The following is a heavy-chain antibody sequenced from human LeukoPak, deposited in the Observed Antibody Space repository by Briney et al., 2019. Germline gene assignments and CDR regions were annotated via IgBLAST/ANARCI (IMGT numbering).Heavy chain of an antibody. D-gene: IGHD3-22*01. CDR2: FRGSGAGT. CDR3: AKEPHYDSLSYSFDP. J-gene: IGHJ5*02. CDR1: GFTFNHFA. V-gene: IGHV3-23*01. Sequence: GVSLTLSCAASGFTFNHFAMSWVRQAPGEGREWVTCFRGSGAGTNYADSVKGRFTISRDNSKNTLYRQRNSLAAEDTAVYYCAKEPHYDSLSYSFDPWGQGTPVTASS.